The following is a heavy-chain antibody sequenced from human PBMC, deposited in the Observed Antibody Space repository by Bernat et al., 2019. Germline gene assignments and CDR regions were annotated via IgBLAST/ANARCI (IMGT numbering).Heavy chain of an antibody. V-gene: IGHV3-49*03. D-gene: IGHD2-2*01. CDR1: GFTFGNSA. J-gene: IGHJ6*02. CDR3: SRAALRYQLTAYYYFGMDV. Sequence: EVQLVESGGDLVQPGRSLRLSCTGSGFTFGNSAMSWFRQAPGKGLEWVGFIRGKAYGGTTEYAASVKGRFTITRDDSKSIAYLQMNRLKTEDTAVYYGSRAALRYQLTAYYYFGMDVWGQGTTVTVSS. CDR2: IRGKAYGGTT.